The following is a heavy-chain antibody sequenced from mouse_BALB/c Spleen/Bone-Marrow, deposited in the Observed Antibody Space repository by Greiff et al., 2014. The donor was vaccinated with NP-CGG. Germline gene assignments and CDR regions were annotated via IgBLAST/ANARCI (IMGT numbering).Heavy chain of an antibody. Sequence: VQLQQSGPGLVKPGASVKISCKASGHSFTGYYMHWVKQSHVKSLEWIGRIYPYSGATDYNQNFKDKASLTVDKSSSTAYMELHSLTSEDSAVYYCAKNYRYDGALDYWGQGASLTVSS. CDR1: GHSFTGYY. CDR3: AKNYRYDGALDY. V-gene: IGHV1-31*01. J-gene: IGHJ4*01. CDR2: IYPYSGAT. D-gene: IGHD2-14*01.